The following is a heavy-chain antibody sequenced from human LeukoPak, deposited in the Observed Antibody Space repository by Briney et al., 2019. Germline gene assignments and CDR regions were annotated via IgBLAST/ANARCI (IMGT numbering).Heavy chain of an antibody. J-gene: IGHJ6*02. Sequence: SETLSLTCAVYGGSFSGYYWSWIRQPPGKGLEWIGEINHSGSTNYNPSLKSRVTISVDTSKNQFSLKLSSVTAADTAVYYCARGQRSGSYYCYYGMDVWGQGTTVTVSS. CDR1: GGSFSGYY. V-gene: IGHV4-34*01. CDR3: ARGQRSGSYYCYYGMDV. CDR2: INHSGST. D-gene: IGHD1-26*01.